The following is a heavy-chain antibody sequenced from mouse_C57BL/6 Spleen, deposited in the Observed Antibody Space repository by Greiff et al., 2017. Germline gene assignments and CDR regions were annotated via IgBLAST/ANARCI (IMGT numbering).Heavy chain of an antibody. V-gene: IGHV1-55*01. Sequence: VQLQQPGAELVKPGASVKMSCKASGYTFTSYWITWVKQRPGQGLEWIGDIYPGSGSTNYNAKFKSKATLTVDTSSSTAYMQLSSLTSEDSAVYYCARRDYYGSSPYAMDYWGQGTSVTVSS. CDR2: IYPGSGST. CDR1: GYTFTSYW. CDR3: ARRDYYGSSPYAMDY. D-gene: IGHD1-1*01. J-gene: IGHJ4*01.